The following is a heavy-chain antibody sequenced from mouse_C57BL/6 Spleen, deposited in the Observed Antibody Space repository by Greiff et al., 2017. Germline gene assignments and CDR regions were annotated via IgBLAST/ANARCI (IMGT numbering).Heavy chain of an antibody. J-gene: IGHJ4*01. CDR3: ANELRYAMDY. CDR2: IYPGDGDT. D-gene: IGHD1-1*01. V-gene: IGHV1-82*01. Sequence: QVQLQQSGPELVQPGASVKISCKASGYAFSSSWMNWVKQRPGKGLEWVGRIYPGDGDTNYNGKFKGKATLTADKSSSTAYMQLSSLTSEDSAVYFGANELRYAMDYWGQGTSVTVSS. CDR1: GYAFSSSW.